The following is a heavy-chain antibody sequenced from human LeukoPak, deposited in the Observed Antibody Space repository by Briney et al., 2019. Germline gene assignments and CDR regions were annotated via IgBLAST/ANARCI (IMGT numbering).Heavy chain of an antibody. V-gene: IGHV3-7*01. CDR1: GFTFSSYW. CDR2: IKQDGSEK. Sequence: PGGSLRLSCTASGFTFSSYWMSWVRQAPGKGLEWVANIKQDGSEKYYVDSVKGRFTFSRDNAKNSLYLQMDSLRAEDTAVYYCARGSWGSPGWYFDLWGRGTLVTVSS. CDR3: ARGSWGSPGWYFDL. J-gene: IGHJ2*01. D-gene: IGHD3-16*01.